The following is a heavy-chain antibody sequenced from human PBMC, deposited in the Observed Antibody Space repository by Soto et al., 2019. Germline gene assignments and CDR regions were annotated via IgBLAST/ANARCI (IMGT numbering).Heavy chain of an antibody. J-gene: IGHJ6*03. CDR1: GGTFSSYA. D-gene: IGHD6-6*01. CDR2: IIPIFGTA. Sequence: SVKVSCKASGGTFSSYAISWVRQAPGQGLEWMGGIIPIFGTANYAQKFQGRVTITADKSTSTAYMELSSLRSEDTAVYYCARERESIAARPPYYYYMDVWGKGTTVTVSS. CDR3: ARERESIAARPPYYYYMDV. V-gene: IGHV1-69*06.